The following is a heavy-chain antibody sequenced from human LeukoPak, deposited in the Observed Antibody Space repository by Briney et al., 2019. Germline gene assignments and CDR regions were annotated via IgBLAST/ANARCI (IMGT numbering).Heavy chain of an antibody. CDR1: GFTFSSYA. CDR3: AKGKNVWGSYDY. Sequence: GGSLRLSCAASGFTFSSYAMSWVRQAPGKGPEWVSAISGSGGSTYYADSVKGRFTISRDNSKNTLYLQMNSLRAEDTAVYYCAKGKNVWGSYDYWGQGTLVTVSS. V-gene: IGHV3-23*01. D-gene: IGHD3-16*01. J-gene: IGHJ4*02. CDR2: ISGSGGST.